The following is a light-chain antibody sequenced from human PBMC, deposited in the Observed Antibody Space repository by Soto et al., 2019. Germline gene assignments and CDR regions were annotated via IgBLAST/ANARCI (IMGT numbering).Light chain of an antibody. CDR3: CSYTTSSTYV. CDR1: INDVGGYDY. Sequence: QSVLTQPASVSGSPGQSITISCNGTINDVGGYDYVSWYQQHPGKAPKVMIYDVSNRPSGVSNRFSGSKSGNTASLTISGLQAEDEADYYCCSYTTSSTYVFGTGTKVTVL. CDR2: DVS. J-gene: IGLJ1*01. V-gene: IGLV2-14*01.